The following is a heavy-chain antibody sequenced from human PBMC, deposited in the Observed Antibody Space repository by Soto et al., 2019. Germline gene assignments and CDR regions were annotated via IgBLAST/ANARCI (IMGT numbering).Heavy chain of an antibody. Sequence: VQLVESGGGLVKPGGSLRLSCAASGFTFSSYSMNWVRQAPGKGLEWVSSISSSSSYIYYADSVKGRFTISRDNAKNSLYLQMNSLRAEDTAVYYCARVRAAPNYYYYGMDVWGQGTTVTVSS. D-gene: IGHD6-13*01. CDR3: ARVRAAPNYYYYGMDV. J-gene: IGHJ6*02. CDR2: ISSSSSYI. CDR1: GFTFSSYS. V-gene: IGHV3-21*01.